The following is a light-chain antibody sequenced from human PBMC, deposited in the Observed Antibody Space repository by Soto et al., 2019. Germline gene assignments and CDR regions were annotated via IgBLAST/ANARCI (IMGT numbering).Light chain of an antibody. V-gene: IGKV2-30*01. CDR3: MQGTHWPPYS. CDR2: KVS. J-gene: IGKJ2*03. Sequence: VVLTQSPLSLPVTLGQPASISCNSSQSLVYRDGNTYLTWFQQRPGQSPRRLIYKVSDRDAGVPERFSGSGSGTDFTLKISRVEAEDVGVYYCMQGTHWPPYSFGQGTKLEIK. CDR1: QSLVYRDGNTY.